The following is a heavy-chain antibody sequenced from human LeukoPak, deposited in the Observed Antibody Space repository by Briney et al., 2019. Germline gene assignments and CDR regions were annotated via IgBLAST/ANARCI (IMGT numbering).Heavy chain of an antibody. CDR2: IYYSGST. D-gene: IGHD6-13*01. V-gene: IGHV4-59*01. CDR1: GGSISSYY. J-gene: IGHJ6*03. CDR3: ARTSSSWDYYYYYMDV. Sequence: SETLSLTCTVSGGSISSYYWSWIRQPPGKGLEWIWYIYYSGSTNYNPSLKSRVTISVDTSKNQFSLKLSSVTAADTAVYYCARTSSSWDYYYYYMDVWGKGTTVTVS.